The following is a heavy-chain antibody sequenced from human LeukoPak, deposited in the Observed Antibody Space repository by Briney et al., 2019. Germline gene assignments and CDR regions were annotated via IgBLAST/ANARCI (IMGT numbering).Heavy chain of an antibody. CDR1: GGSISSYY. Sequence: SETLSLTCTVSGGSISSYYWSWIRQPAGKGLEWIGRIYTSGSTYYNPSLKSRVTISVDTSKNQFSLKLRSVTAADTAVYYCARVVQSTDSSGFYLPEYFQHWGQGTLVTVSS. D-gene: IGHD3-22*01. CDR2: IYTSGST. J-gene: IGHJ1*01. V-gene: IGHV4-4*07. CDR3: ARVVQSTDSSGFYLPEYFQH.